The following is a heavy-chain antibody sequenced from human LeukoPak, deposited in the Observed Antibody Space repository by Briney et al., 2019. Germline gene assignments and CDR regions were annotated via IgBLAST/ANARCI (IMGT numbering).Heavy chain of an antibody. D-gene: IGHD4-17*01. CDR1: GGSFSGYY. CDR3: ARGRLRFPSN. Sequence: PSETLSLTCAVHGGSFSGYYWSWIRQPPGKGLEWIGEINHSGSTNYNPSLKSRVTISVDTSKNQFSLKLSSVTAADTAVYYCARGRLRFPSNWGQGTLVTVSS. J-gene: IGHJ4*02. V-gene: IGHV4-34*01. CDR2: INHSGST.